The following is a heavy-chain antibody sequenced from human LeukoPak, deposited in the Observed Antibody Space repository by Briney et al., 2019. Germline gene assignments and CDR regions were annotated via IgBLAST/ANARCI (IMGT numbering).Heavy chain of an antibody. CDR1: GXSISSYY. CDR2: IYYSGST. Sequence: SETLSLTCTVSGXSISSYYWSWIRQPPGKGLEWIGYIYYSGSTNYNPSLKSRVTISVDTSKNQFSLKLSSVTAADTAVYYCARPLDCTNGVCLGFDPWGQGTLVTVSS. J-gene: IGHJ5*02. V-gene: IGHV4-59*08. D-gene: IGHD2-8*01. CDR3: ARPLDCTNGVCLGFDP.